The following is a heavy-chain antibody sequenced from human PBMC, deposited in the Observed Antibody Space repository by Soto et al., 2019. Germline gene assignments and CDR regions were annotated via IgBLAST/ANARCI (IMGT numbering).Heavy chain of an antibody. CDR1: GGTFSSYA. V-gene: IGHV1-69*13. CDR2: IIPIFGTA. D-gene: IGHD3-22*01. J-gene: IGHJ6*02. CDR3: ATTSRNYDSXGYVHYYYGMXV. Sequence: SVKVSCKASGGTFSSYAISWVRQAPGQGLEWMGGIIPIFGTANYAQKFQGRVTITADESTSTAYMELSSLRSEDTAVYYCATTSRNYDSXGYVHYYYGMXVWGQGTTVXVSS.